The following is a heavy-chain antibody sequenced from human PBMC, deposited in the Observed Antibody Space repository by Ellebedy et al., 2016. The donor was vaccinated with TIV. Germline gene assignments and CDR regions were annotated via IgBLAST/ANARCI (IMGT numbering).Heavy chain of an antibody. V-gene: IGHV5-51*07. CDR2: VYTGDSKT. CDR3: VRLVGAAGKFDY. CDR1: EYSFTTYW. J-gene: IGHJ4*02. Sequence: AESLKISCQVSEYSFTTYWIGWVHQMRGKVLEWRGIVYTGDSKTSYSTSFQGQVTISADKSSSTAYLQWSSLKASDTAVYFCVRLVGAAGKFDYWGQGTLVTVSS. D-gene: IGHD1-26*01.